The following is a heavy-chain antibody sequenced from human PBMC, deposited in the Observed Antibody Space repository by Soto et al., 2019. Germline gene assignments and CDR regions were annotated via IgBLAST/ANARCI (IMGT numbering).Heavy chain of an antibody. Sequence: QVQLEESGGGVVQPGRSLRLSCAASGFNFRNYGMHWVRQAPGKGLEWVAIIWYDGSNKYYADSVKGRFTISRDNSKDTLYLQMNSLRAEDTAVYYCARLYTWIMDYWGQGTLVTVSS. D-gene: IGHD5-12*01. J-gene: IGHJ4*02. CDR2: IWYDGSNK. CDR3: ARLYTWIMDY. CDR1: GFNFRNYG. V-gene: IGHV3-33*01.